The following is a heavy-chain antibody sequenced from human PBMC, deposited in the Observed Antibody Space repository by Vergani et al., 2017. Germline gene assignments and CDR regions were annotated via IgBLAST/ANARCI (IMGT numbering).Heavy chain of an antibody. J-gene: IGHJ5*02. CDR3: GRVADFYGLGSRLLDL. CDR1: GGPISPYY. Sequence: QVQLQESGPGLVKPSETLSLTCIVSGGPISPYYWSWIRQPAGKGLEWIGRIYTSESTNYNPSLKSRVTMSVDTSKNQFSLKLSSVTAADTAVYYCGRVADFYGLGSRLLDLWGQGILVTVSS. CDR2: IYTSEST. D-gene: IGHD3-10*01. V-gene: IGHV4-4*07.